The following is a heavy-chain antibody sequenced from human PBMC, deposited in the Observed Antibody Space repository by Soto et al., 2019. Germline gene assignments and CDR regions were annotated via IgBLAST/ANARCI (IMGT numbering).Heavy chain of an antibody. CDR3: ARAPPPRITMIDGGDY. V-gene: IGHV1-69*01. CDR2: IIPIFGTA. Sequence: QVQLVQSGAEVKKPGSSVKVSCKASGGTFSSYAISWVRQAPGQGLEWMGGIIPIFGTANYAQKFQRRVTITADESPSTAYMELSSLRSEDTAVYYCARAPPPRITMIDGGDYWGQGTLVTVSS. J-gene: IGHJ4*02. D-gene: IGHD3-22*01. CDR1: GGTFSSYA.